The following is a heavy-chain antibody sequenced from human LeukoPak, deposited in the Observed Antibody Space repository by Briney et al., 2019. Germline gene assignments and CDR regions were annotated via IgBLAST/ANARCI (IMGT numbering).Heavy chain of an antibody. CDR1: GYTFTVYS. J-gene: IGHJ4*02. V-gene: IGHV1-2*02. CDR3: ARLSHGGRARLSY. Sequence: SVKASCKASGYTFTVYSMHWVRQAPEQGLEWMGWINPNSGGTNYAQKFRGRVTMTRDTSISTAYMEVSRLRSDETAVYYCARLSHGGRARLSYWGQGTLVTVSS. D-gene: IGHD3-16*01. CDR2: INPNSGGT.